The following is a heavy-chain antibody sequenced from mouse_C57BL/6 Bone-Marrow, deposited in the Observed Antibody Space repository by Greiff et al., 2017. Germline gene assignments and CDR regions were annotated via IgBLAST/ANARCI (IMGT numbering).Heavy chain of an antibody. CDR2: INPSSGYT. J-gene: IGHJ2*01. D-gene: IGHD3-1*01. V-gene: IGHV1-7*01. CDR1: GYTFTSYW. CDR3: ARRRWATGSRGY. Sequence: VQLVESGAELAKPGASVKLSCKASGYTFTSYWMHWVKQRPGQGLEWIGYINPSSGYTKYNQKFKDKATLTADKSSSTAYMQLSSLSYEDSAVYYCARRRWATGSRGYWGQGTTLTVSS.